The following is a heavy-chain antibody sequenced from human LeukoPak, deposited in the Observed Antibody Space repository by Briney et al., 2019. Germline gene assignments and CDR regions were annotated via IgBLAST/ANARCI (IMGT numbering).Heavy chain of an antibody. J-gene: IGHJ4*02. CDR2: INPNSGGT. CDR3: ARDQADNDFWSGYYDY. Sequence: ASVKVSCKASGYTFTGYYMHWVRQAPGQGLEWMGWINPNSGGTNYAQKFQGRVTMTRGTSISTAYMELSSLRSEDTAVYYCARDQADNDFWSGYYDYWGQGTLVTVSS. D-gene: IGHD3-3*01. CDR1: GYTFTGYY. V-gene: IGHV1-2*02.